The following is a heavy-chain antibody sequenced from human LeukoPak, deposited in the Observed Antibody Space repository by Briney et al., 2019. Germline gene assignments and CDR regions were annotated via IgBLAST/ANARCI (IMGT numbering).Heavy chain of an antibody. CDR2: IWYDGSNK. CDR1: GFTFSSYG. J-gene: IGHJ4*02. D-gene: IGHD1-26*01. V-gene: IGHV3-33*06. CDR3: AKNDVGGATSFDY. Sequence: GGSLRLSCAASGFTFSSYGMHWVRQAPGKGLEWVAVIWYDGSNKYYADSVKGRFTISRDNSKNTLYLQMNSLRAEDTAVYYCAKNDVGGATSFDYWGQGTLVTVSS.